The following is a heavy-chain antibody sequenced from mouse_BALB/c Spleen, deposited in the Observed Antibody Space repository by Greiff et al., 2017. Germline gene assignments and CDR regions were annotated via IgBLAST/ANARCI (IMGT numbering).Heavy chain of an antibody. CDR2: INPSTGYT. D-gene: IGHD2-4*01. CDR1: GYTFTSYW. V-gene: IGHV1-7*01. J-gene: IGHJ4*01. CDR3: ASYYDYDDYAMDY. Sequence: QVQLKESGAELAKPGASVKMSCKASGYTFTSYWMHWVKQRPGQGLEWIGYINPSTGYTEYNQKFKDKATLTADKFSSTAYMQLSSLTSEDSAVYYCASYYDYDDYAMDYWGQGTSVTVSS.